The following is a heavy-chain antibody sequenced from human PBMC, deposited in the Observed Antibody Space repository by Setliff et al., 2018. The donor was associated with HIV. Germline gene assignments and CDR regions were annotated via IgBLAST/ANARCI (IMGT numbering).Heavy chain of an antibody. Sequence: PGGSLRLSCAASGFIFSDFYMSWIRQAPGKGLEWVSSITSRSVSTYYADSVKGRFTISRDNANDSLYLQMNTLRAGDTAVYYCAALAAVFDYWGQGTLVTVSS. D-gene: IGHD2-15*01. J-gene: IGHJ4*02. CDR3: AALAAVFDY. CDR1: GFIFSDFY. V-gene: IGHV3-11*04. CDR2: ITSRSVST.